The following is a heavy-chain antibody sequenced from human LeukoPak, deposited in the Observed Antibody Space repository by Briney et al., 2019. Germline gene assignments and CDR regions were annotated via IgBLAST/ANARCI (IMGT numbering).Heavy chain of an antibody. J-gene: IGHJ6*03. D-gene: IGHD3-9*01. CDR2: IYTSGST. Sequence: SETLSLTCTVSGGSINSGTYYWTWIRQPAGKRLEWIGSIYTSGSTNYKPSLKSRVTISVDASKNQFSLKLGSVTAADTAVYYCAREESDWSSLGYFYHYMDVWGKGTTVTISS. CDR1: GGSINSGTYY. V-gene: IGHV4-61*02. CDR3: AREESDWSSLGYFYHYMDV.